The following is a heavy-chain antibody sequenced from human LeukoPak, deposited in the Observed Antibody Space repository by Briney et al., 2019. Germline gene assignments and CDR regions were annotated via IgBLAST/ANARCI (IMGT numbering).Heavy chain of an antibody. D-gene: IGHD1-26*01. CDR3: ARDSLVGPNPFDY. V-gene: IGHV1-69*01. Sequence: ASVKVSCKASGGPFSNSAINWVRQAPGQGLEWVGGIIPLFGTPNYAQKFRGRVAITADDSTSTAYMELNSLTSEDTAVYYCARDSLVGPNPFDYWGRGTLVTVSS. CDR1: GGPFSNSA. J-gene: IGHJ4*02. CDR2: IIPLFGTP.